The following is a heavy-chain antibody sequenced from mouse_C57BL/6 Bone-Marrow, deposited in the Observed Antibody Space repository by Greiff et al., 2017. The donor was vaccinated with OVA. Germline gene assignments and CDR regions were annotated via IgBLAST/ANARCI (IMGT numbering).Heavy chain of an antibody. D-gene: IGHD1-1*01. CDR3: ARKNYGSLWYFEV. CDR1: GYTFTSYW. V-gene: IGHV1-69*01. J-gene: IGHJ1*03. Sequence: QVQLQQSGAELVMPGASVKLSCKASGYTFTSYWMHWVKQRPGQGLEWIGEIDPSDSYTNYNQKFKGKSTLTVDKSSSTAYMQLSSLTSEDSAVYYCARKNYGSLWYFEVWGTGTTVTVSS. CDR2: IDPSDSYT.